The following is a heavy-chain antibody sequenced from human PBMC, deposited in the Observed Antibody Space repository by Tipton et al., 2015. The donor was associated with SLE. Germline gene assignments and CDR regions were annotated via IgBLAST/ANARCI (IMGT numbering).Heavy chain of an antibody. CDR1: GGSISSSSYY. CDR2: IYYSGST. Sequence: TLSLTCTVSGGSISSSSYYWGWIRQPPGKGLEWIGSIYYSGSTYYNPSLKSRVTISVDTSKNQFSLKLSSVTAADTAVYYCATWRRPYYYYGMDVWGQGTTVTVSS. D-gene: IGHD1-1*01. V-gene: IGHV4-39*01. J-gene: IGHJ6*02. CDR3: ATWRRPYYYYGMDV.